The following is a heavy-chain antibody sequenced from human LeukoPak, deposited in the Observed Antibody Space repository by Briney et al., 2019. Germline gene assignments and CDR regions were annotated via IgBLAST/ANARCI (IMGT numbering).Heavy chain of an antibody. V-gene: IGHV4-4*07. CDR1: GGPISSYY. J-gene: IGHJ5*02. CDR3: ARDPRGIVGANHNWFDP. Sequence: SETLSLTCTVSGGPISSYYWSWIRQPAGKGLEWIGRIYASGSTNYNPSLKSRVTMSVDTSKGQFSLKLISVTAADTAVYYCARDPRGIVGANHNWFDPWGQGTLVTVSS. D-gene: IGHD1-26*01. CDR2: IYASGST.